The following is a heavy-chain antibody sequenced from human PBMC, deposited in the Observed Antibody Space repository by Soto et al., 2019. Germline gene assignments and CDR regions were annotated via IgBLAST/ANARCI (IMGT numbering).Heavy chain of an antibody. CDR1: GYTFTIYG. CDR3: ARDRGSYALDY. V-gene: IGHV1-18*01. CDR2: ISTSNGNT. J-gene: IGHJ4*02. Sequence: QVQLVQSGAEVKKPVASVKVSCKASGYTFTIYGISWVRHAPGQGLEWMGWISTSNGNTNYAQKLQGGDTMTTDTSTSTAYMELRSLRSDDTAVYYCARDRGSYALDYWGQGTLVTVSS. D-gene: IGHD1-26*01.